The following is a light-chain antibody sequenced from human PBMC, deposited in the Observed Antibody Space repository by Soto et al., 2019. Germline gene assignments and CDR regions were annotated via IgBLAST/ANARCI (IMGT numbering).Light chain of an antibody. V-gene: IGLV2-8*01. CDR1: SSDVGGYNY. CDR2: EVS. Sequence: QSALTQPPSASGSPVQSVTISCTGTSSDVGGYNYVSWYQQHPGKAPKLMIYEVSKRPSGVPDRFSGSKSGNTASLTVSGLQAEDEADSYCSSYAGSNNLVFGGGTKLTVL. J-gene: IGLJ2*01. CDR3: SSYAGSNNLV.